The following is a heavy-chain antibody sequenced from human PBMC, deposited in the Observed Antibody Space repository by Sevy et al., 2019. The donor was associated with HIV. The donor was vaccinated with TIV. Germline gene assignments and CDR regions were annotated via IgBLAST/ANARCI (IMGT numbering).Heavy chain of an antibody. J-gene: IGHJ6*02. Sequence: ASVKVSCKVSGYTLTELSMHWVRQAPGKGLEWMGGFDPEDGETIYAQKFQGRVTMTEDTSTDTAYMELSSLRSEDTAVYYCATKRIAARPIYYCYYGMDVWGHGTTVTVSS. CDR3: ATKRIAARPIYYCYYGMDV. D-gene: IGHD6-6*01. V-gene: IGHV1-24*01. CDR1: GYTLTELS. CDR2: FDPEDGET.